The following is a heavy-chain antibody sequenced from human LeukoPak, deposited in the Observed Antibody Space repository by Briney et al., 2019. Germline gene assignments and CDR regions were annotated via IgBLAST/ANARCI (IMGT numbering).Heavy chain of an antibody. CDR2: IINSSTYI. V-gene: IGHV3-21*01. CDR3: AREGRSSGWYYFDY. CDR1: GFTFSTYT. D-gene: IGHD6-19*01. Sequence: PGGSLRLSCAASGFTFSTYTMNWVRQVPGKGLEWVSSIINSSTYIYYAGSVQGRFTISRDNAKNSLYQQMNSLRAEDTAVYYCAREGRSSGWYYFDYWGQGTLVTVSS. J-gene: IGHJ4*02.